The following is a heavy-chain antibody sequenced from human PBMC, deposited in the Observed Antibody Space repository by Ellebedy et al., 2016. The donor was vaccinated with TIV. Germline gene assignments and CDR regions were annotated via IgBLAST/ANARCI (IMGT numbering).Heavy chain of an antibody. Sequence: GESLKISCAVSGLTFSGYAMQWVRQAPGKGLEWVAVISHDGSRKEYADSVKGRFTISRDNSKNTLYLQFKSLRVEDTARYYCVRGRSGTYIHHAFDYWGQGTLVTVSS. CDR1: GLTFSGYA. CDR2: ISHDGSRK. J-gene: IGHJ4*02. V-gene: IGHV3-30-3*01. CDR3: VRGRSGTYIHHAFDY. D-gene: IGHD1-14*01.